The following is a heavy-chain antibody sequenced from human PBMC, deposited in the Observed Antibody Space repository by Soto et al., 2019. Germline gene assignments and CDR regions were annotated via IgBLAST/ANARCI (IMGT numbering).Heavy chain of an antibody. D-gene: IGHD4-17*01. CDR1: GFTFRNYG. J-gene: IGHJ4*02. Sequence: GGSLRLSCAASGFTFRNYGMNWVRQAPGKGLEWVSYIGIGSSTKYCADSVKGRFTISRDNAKNSLYLQMNSLRAEDTAVYYCARWERGTAVESTVHYFDYWGQGALVTVSS. V-gene: IGHV3-48*01. CDR2: IGIGSSTK. CDR3: ARWERGTAVESTVHYFDY.